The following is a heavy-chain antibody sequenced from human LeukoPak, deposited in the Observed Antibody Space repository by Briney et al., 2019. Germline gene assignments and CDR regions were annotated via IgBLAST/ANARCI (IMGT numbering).Heavy chain of an antibody. Sequence: GGSLRLSCAASGFTFSSYAMSWVRQAPGKGLEWVSSISGSGDSTYYADSVKGRFTISRDNSNNTLYVQMNSLRAEDTAVYYCAREGSQGSGSYFGYWGQGTLVTVSS. CDR1: GFTFSSYA. CDR2: ISGSGDST. CDR3: AREGSQGSGSYFGY. J-gene: IGHJ4*02. V-gene: IGHV3-23*01. D-gene: IGHD3-10*01.